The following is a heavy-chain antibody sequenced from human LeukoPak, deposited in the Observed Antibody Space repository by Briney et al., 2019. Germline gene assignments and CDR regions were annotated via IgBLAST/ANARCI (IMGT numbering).Heavy chain of an antibody. Sequence: QPGRSLRLSCAASGFTFSSYAMHWVRRAPGKGLEWVAVISYDGSNKYYADSVKGRFTISRDNSKNTLYLQMNSLRAEHTAVYYCARVTFGGVIAPWGQGTLVTVSS. CDR2: ISYDGSNK. V-gene: IGHV3-30-3*01. CDR3: ARVTFGGVIAP. D-gene: IGHD3-16*02. J-gene: IGHJ4*02. CDR1: GFTFSSYA.